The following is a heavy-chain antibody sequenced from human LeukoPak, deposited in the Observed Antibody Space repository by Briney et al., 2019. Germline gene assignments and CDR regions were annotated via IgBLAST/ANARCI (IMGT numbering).Heavy chain of an antibody. V-gene: IGHV3-33*01. CDR3: ARDSAMGYYDSSGYYPDNSFDY. D-gene: IGHD3-22*01. CDR1: GFTFSIYV. Sequence: PGGSLRLSCAASGFTFSIYVIHWGRQAPGKGVERGAFIWYDGTNKYYAVSVKGRFTISRYNSKYTLYLQINSLRAGDTAMYYCARDSAMGYYDSSGYYPDNSFDYWGQGTLVTVSS. J-gene: IGHJ4*02. CDR2: IWYDGTNK.